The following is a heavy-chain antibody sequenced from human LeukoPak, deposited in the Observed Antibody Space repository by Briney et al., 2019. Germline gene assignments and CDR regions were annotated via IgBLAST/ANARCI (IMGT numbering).Heavy chain of an antibody. J-gene: IGHJ6*03. CDR3: ARRVGRWFGERAYYYNYMDV. CDR1: GGSFSGYY. V-gene: IGHV4-34*01. D-gene: IGHD3-10*01. CDR2: INHRGST. Sequence: PSETLSLTCAVYGGSFSGYYWSWIRQPPGKGLEWIGEINHRGSTNYNPSLKRRVTISVDTSKNQFSLKLSSVTAADTAVYYCARRVGRWFGERAYYYNYMDVWGNGTTVTISS.